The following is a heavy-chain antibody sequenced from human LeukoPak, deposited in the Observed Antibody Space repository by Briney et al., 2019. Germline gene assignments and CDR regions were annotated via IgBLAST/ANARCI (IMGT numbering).Heavy chain of an antibody. CDR2: INPNSGGT. D-gene: IGHD3-3*01. CDR3: ARALVDFWSGYSGSSSYYFDY. J-gene: IGHJ4*02. V-gene: IGHV1-2*02. Sequence: ASVKVSCKASGYTFTGYYMHWVRQAPGQGLEWMGWINPNSGGTNYAQKFQARVTMTRDTSISTAYMELSRLRSDDTAVYYCARALVDFWSGYSGSSSYYFDYWRQGTLVTVSS. CDR1: GYTFTGYY.